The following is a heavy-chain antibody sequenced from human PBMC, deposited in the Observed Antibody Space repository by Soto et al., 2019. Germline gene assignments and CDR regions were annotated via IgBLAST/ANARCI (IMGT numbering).Heavy chain of an antibody. CDR3: AKVTKRAAAGRYEYYKYGMDV. D-gene: IGHD6-13*01. CDR2: ISGSGGSS. Sequence: EVQLLESGGALEHPGGSLRLSCAASGFAFSTYAMTWVRQAPGKGLEWVSVISGSGGSSYYAASVKGRFTISRDNSKNTLYLQMNGLRAGDTALYYCAKVTKRAAAGRYEYYKYGMDVWGQGTTVTVSS. CDR1: GFAFSTYA. V-gene: IGHV3-23*01. J-gene: IGHJ6*02.